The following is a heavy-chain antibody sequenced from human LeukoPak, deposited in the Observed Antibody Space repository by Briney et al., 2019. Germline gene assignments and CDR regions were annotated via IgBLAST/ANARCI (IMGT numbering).Heavy chain of an antibody. Sequence: ASVKVSCKASGYTLSNYGISWVRQAPGQGLEWMGWISAHEGNTHYAQKFQGRVTMTTDTSTTTVHMELRSLTSDDTALYYCARDVGWIVQPTKLDKWGQGTRVTVSS. CDR1: GYTLSNYG. V-gene: IGHV1-18*01. CDR3: ARDVGWIVQPTKLDK. J-gene: IGHJ4*02. D-gene: IGHD5-12*01. CDR2: ISAHEGNT.